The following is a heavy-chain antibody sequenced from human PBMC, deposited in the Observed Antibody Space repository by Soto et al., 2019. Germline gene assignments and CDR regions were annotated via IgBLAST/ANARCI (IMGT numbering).Heavy chain of an antibody. J-gene: IGHJ6*02. CDR1: GFNFNSYT. CDR3: ASDCSGGSCYPGMDV. D-gene: IGHD2-15*01. V-gene: IGHV3-21*01. Sequence: PGGSLRLSCAAPGFNFNSYTINWVRQAPGKRLEWLSSISSSGYIFSTASVRGRFTISRDNAQNSVYLQINSRRAEDTAVYFCASDCSGGSCYPGMDVWGQGTTVTVSS. CDR2: ISSSGYI.